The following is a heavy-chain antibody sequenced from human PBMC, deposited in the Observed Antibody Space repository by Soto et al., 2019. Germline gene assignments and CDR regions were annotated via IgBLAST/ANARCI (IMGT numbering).Heavy chain of an antibody. V-gene: IGHV1-46*03. Sequence: GASVKVSCKASGYTFTSYYMHWLRQAPGQGLEWMGIINPSSGSTTYAQKFQGRVTMTRDTSTSTVYMELSSLRSEDTAVYYCANAAAMDYMDVWGKGTTVTVSS. CDR2: INPSSGST. CDR3: ANAAAMDYMDV. CDR1: GYTFTSYY. D-gene: IGHD2-2*01. J-gene: IGHJ6*03.